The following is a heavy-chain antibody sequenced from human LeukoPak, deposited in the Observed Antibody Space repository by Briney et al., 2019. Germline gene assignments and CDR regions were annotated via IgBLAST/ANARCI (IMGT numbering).Heavy chain of an antibody. Sequence: GGSLRLSCAASGLSFSTFAMSWVRQGPARGLEWVSSMRGNGETFYADSVKGRFTLSSDISRNTVYLQLNNLRVEDTAIYYCARASWVSSTDAVRWGQGTLVTVSS. CDR2: MRGNGET. CDR3: ARASWVSSTDAVR. CDR1: GLSFSTFA. D-gene: IGHD3-16*01. V-gene: IGHV3-23*01. J-gene: IGHJ4*02.